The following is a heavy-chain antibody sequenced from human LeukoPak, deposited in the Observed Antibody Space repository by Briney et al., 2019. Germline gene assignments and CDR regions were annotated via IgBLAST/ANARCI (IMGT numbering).Heavy chain of an antibody. CDR3: AKAILLYGYQDAY. Sequence: GGTLRLSCAASGFTFSSYGMSWVRQAPGKGLEWVSAISGSGGSTYYADSVKGRFTISRDNSKNTLYLQMNSLRAEDTAVYYCAKAILLYGYQDAYWGQGTLVTVSS. CDR2: ISGSGGST. V-gene: IGHV3-23*01. D-gene: IGHD5-18*01. J-gene: IGHJ4*02. CDR1: GFTFSSYG.